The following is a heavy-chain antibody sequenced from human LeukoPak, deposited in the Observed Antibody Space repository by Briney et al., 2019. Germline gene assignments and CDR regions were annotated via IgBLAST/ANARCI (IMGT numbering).Heavy chain of an antibody. J-gene: IGHJ4*02. CDR3: ARADMCSSTSCYLDY. D-gene: IGHD2-2*01. V-gene: IGHV4-34*01. CDR1: GGSFSGYY. CDR2: INHSGGT. Sequence: SETLSLTCGVYGGSFSGYYWSWIRQPPGKGLEWMGEINHSGGTNYNPSLKSRVTISVDTSKNQFSLKLSSVTAADTAVYYCARADMCSSTSCYLDYWGQGTLVTVSS.